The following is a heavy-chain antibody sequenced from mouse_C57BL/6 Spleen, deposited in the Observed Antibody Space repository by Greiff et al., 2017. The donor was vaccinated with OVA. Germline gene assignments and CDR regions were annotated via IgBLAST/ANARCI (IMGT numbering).Heavy chain of an antibody. CDR1: GYTFTNYW. CDR3: ARGYDGSSYGTSGYAMDY. V-gene: IGHV1-63*01. J-gene: IGHJ4*01. CDR2: IYPGGGYT. Sequence: QVQLQQSGAELVRPGTSVKMSCKASGYTFTNYWIGWAKQRPGHGLEWIGDIYPGGGYTNYNEKFKGKATLTADKSSSTAYRQFSSLTSEDAAMYYCARGYDGSSYGTSGYAMDYWGQGTSVTVSS. D-gene: IGHD1-1*01.